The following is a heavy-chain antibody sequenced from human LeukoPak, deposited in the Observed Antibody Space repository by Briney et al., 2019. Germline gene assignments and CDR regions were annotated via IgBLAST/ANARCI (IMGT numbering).Heavy chain of an antibody. CDR3: ARGIWNYYDSSPLLNWFDP. CDR1: GGSISSSSYY. V-gene: IGHV4-39*07. CDR2: IYYSGST. D-gene: IGHD3-22*01. J-gene: IGHJ5*02. Sequence: SETLSLTCTVSGGSISSSSYYWGWIRQPPGKGLEWIGSIYYSGSTYYNPSLKSRVTISVDTSKNQFSLKLSSVTAADTAVYYCARGIWNYYDSSPLLNWFDPWGQGTLVTVSS.